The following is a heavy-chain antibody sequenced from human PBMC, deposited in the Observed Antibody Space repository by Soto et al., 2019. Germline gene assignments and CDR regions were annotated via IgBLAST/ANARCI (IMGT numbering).Heavy chain of an antibody. Sequence: QGHLVQSEAEVKKSGASVKVSCKASGYTFTRYGISWVRQAPGQGLEWMGWISGYNGDTKYAQKFQGRGSRTIDTSTTTASMELRSLTSDDTAVYYCAKNGQPPYYYYGLDVWGQGTKVTVSS. J-gene: IGHJ6*02. CDR2: ISGYNGDT. D-gene: IGHD2-8*01. CDR1: GYTFTRYG. CDR3: AKNGQPPYYYYGLDV. V-gene: IGHV1-18*01.